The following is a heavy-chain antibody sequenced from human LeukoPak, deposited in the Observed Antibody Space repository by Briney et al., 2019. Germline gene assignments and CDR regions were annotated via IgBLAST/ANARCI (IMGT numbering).Heavy chain of an antibody. Sequence: SQTLSLTCAVSGGSISSGGYSWSWIRQPPGKGLEWIGYIYHSGSTYYNPSLKSRVTISVDRSKNQFSLKLSSVTAADTAVYYCARDRGGYFQHWGQGTLVTVSS. D-gene: IGHD3-10*01. CDR2: IYHSGST. CDR3: ARDRGGYFQH. CDR1: GGSISSGGYS. J-gene: IGHJ1*01. V-gene: IGHV4-30-2*01.